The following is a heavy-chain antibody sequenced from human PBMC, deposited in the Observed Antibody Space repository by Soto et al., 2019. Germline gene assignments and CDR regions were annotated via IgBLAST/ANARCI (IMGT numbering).Heavy chain of an antibody. D-gene: IGHD3-10*01. V-gene: IGHV3-23*01. Sequence: EVQLLESGGGWVQPGGSLRLSCAASGFTFSSYDMRWVRQAPGKGLEWVSAISGSGGSTYYADSVKGRFTISRDNSKNTLYLQMNSLRADDTAVYYCAKRLAGFFDYCGQGTLVTVSS. CDR1: GFTFSSYD. CDR2: ISGSGGST. J-gene: IGHJ4*02. CDR3: AKRLAGFFDY.